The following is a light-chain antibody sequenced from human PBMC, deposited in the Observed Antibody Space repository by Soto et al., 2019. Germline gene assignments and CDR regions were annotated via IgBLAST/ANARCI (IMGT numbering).Light chain of an antibody. CDR1: SSDVGGYDY. CDR2: DVS. CDR3: SSYTSSSLYV. J-gene: IGLJ1*01. Sequence: QSVLTQHASVSGSPGQSITISCTGTSSDVGGYDYVSWYQHHPGKAPKLMIYDVSNRPSGVSNRFSGSKSGNTASLTISGLQAEDEADYYCSSYTSSSLYVFGTGTKVTVL. V-gene: IGLV2-14*03.